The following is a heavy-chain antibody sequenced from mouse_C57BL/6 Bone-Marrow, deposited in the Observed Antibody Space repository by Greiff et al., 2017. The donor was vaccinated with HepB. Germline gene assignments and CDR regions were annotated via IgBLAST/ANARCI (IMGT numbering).Heavy chain of an antibody. CDR2: IDPSDSYT. CDR3: ARPQTALDY. J-gene: IGHJ2*01. D-gene: IGHD3-2*01. V-gene: IGHV1-50*01. CDR1: GYTFTSYW. Sequence: QVQLQQPGAELVKPGASVKLSCKASGYTFTSYWMQWVKQRPGQGLEWIGEIDPSDSYTNYNQKFKGKATLTVDTSSSTAYMQLSSLTSEDSAVYYCARPQTALDYWGQGTTLTVSS.